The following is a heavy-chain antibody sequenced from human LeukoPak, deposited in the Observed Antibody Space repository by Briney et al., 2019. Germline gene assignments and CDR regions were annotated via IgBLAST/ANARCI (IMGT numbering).Heavy chain of an antibody. CDR1: GFTFSDYY. CDR2: ISGSGGTM. D-gene: IGHD3-3*01. J-gene: IGHJ4*02. V-gene: IGHV3-11*04. Sequence: PGGSLRLSCAASGFTFSDYYMSWIRQAPGKGLEWISYISGSGGTMHYADAVKGRFTISRDSAKNSLYLQMNSLRAEDTAVYYCAKGYSYFWSGYYSFDYWGQGTLVTVSS. CDR3: AKGYSYFWSGYYSFDY.